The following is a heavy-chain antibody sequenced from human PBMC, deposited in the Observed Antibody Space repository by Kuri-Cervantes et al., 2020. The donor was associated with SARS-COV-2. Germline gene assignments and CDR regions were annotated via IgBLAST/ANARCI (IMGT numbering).Heavy chain of an antibody. CDR1: GVFFSSYD. Sequence: GGSLRLSCAASGVFFSSYDMYWVRQAPRKVLEYVSAISSNGDSTYYADSVKGRFTMCRDNSKNTLFLQMGSLRTEDMAVYYCARVSMGVYLDTWGQGTLVTVSS. CDR3: ARVSMGVYLDT. CDR2: ISSNGDST. V-gene: IGHV3-64*02. J-gene: IGHJ4*02. D-gene: IGHD2-8*01.